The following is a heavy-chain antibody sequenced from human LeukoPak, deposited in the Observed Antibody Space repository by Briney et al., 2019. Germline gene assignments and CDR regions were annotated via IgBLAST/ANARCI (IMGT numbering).Heavy chain of an antibody. CDR3: ARSSGSRDFGAFDI. CDR2: VSAYNGNT. CDR1: GYTFTSYG. D-gene: IGHD3-22*01. J-gene: IGHJ3*02. Sequence: GASVKVSCKASGYTFTSYGISWVGEAPGQGREWMGWVSAYNGNTNYAQKLQGRVTMTTDTSTSTAYMELRSLRSDDTAVYYCARSSGSRDFGAFDIWGQGTMLTVSS. V-gene: IGHV1-18*01.